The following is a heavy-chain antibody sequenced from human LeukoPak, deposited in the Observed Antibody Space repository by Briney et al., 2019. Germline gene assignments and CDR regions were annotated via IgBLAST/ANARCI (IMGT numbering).Heavy chain of an antibody. CDR1: GFTFSSHG. Sequence: GGSLILSCAASGFTFSSHGMHWVRQAPGKGLEWVAVIWYDGTNKYYADSVKGRFTISRDNSKNTLYLQMNSLGAEDTAVYYCARDRQWMVFDYWGQGTLVTVSS. V-gene: IGHV3-33*01. CDR2: IWYDGTNK. D-gene: IGHD6-19*01. CDR3: ARDRQWMVFDY. J-gene: IGHJ4*02.